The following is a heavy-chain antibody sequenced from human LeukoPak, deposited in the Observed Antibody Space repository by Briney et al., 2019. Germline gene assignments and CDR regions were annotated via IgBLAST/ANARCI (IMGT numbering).Heavy chain of an antibody. D-gene: IGHD3-22*01. Sequence: PVKVSGKASGATFSSYAISWVRQAPGHGLGWMGGIIPIFGTANYAQKFPGRVAVTADESTSTAYMELSSLRSEDTAVYYCARQGYYYDSSGYYYWFDPWGQGTLVTVSS. CDR3: ARQGYYYDSSGYYYWFDP. CDR1: GATFSSYA. V-gene: IGHV1-69*13. CDR2: IIPIFGTA. J-gene: IGHJ5*02.